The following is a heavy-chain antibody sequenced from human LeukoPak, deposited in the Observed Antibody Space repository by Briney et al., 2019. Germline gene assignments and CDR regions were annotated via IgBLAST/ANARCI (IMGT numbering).Heavy chain of an antibody. CDR3: AKSRLSDTSDSSTGNWFDP. V-gene: IGHV3-23*01. D-gene: IGHD2-2*01. J-gene: IGHJ5*02. CDR1: GFTFSSNE. Sequence: WGSLRLSCVASGFTFSSNEMNWVRQAPGKGLEWVSLISGTGGSTYYADSVKGRFTISRDNSNNTLYLLMNSLRPEDMAVYYCAKSRLSDTSDSSTGNWFDPWGQGTLVTVSS. CDR2: ISGTGGST.